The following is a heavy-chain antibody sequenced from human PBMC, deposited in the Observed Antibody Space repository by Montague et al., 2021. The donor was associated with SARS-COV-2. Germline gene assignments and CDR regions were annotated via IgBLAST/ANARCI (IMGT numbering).Heavy chain of an antibody. CDR3: AYHSGSYVWFDP. D-gene: IGHD1-26*01. CDR1: GDSVSSTSGS. V-gene: IGHV6-1*01. J-gene: IGHJ5*02. CDR2: TYHRSKWYN. Sequence: CAISGDSVSSTSGSWNWIRQSPSRGLEWLGRTYHRSKWYNDYATSVKSRTVINPDTSKNQFSQQLNSVTPEDTAVYYCAYHSGSYVWFDPWGQGTLVTVSS.